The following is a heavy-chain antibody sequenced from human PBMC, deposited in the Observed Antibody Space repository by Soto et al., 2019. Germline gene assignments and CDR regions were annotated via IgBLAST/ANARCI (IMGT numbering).Heavy chain of an antibody. J-gene: IGHJ4*02. D-gene: IGHD6-13*01. CDR2: IIPIFGTA. Sequence: QVQLVQSGAEVKKPGSSVKVSCKASGSTFSSYAISWVRQAPGQGLEWMGGIIPIFGTANYAQKFQGRVTITADEYTSTASMELSRVRSEDTAVYYCATPPGAAAEDYFDYWGQGTLVTVSS. CDR3: ATPPGAAAEDYFDY. V-gene: IGHV1-69*12. CDR1: GSTFSSYA.